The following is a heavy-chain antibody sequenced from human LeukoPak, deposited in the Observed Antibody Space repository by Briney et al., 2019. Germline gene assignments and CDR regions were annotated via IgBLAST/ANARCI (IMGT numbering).Heavy chain of an antibody. CDR3: ARDRAVKARIGGMDV. Sequence: GGSLRLSCAASGSTVSSNYMSWVRQAPGKGLEWVSVIYSGGSTYYADSVTGRFTISRDNSKNTLYLQMNSLRVEDTGIYYCARDRAVKARIGGMDVWGQGTTVIVSS. D-gene: IGHD5-24*01. CDR2: IYSGGST. V-gene: IGHV3-66*01. CDR1: GSTVSSNY. J-gene: IGHJ6*02.